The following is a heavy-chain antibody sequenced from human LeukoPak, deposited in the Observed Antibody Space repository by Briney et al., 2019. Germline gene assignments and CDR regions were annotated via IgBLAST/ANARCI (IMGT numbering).Heavy chain of an antibody. Sequence: ASVKVSCKASGYTFTSYYMHWVRQAPGEGLEWMGIINPSGGSTSYAQKFQGRVTMTRDTSISTAYMELSRLRSDDTAVYYCARDPSPEYYDYVWGSYRPEGYFDYWGQGTLVTVSS. CDR3: ARDPSPEYYDYVWGSYRPEGYFDY. CDR2: INPSGGST. CDR1: GYTFTSYY. J-gene: IGHJ4*02. V-gene: IGHV1-46*01. D-gene: IGHD3-16*02.